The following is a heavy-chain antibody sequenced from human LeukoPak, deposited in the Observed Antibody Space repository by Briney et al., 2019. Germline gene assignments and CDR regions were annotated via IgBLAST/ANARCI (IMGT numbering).Heavy chain of an antibody. CDR2: MYYDGST. Sequence: SETLSLTCTVSGGSISSSSYYWGWIRQPPGKGLEWIGNMYYDGSTYYNPSLKSRLTISVDTSKNQFSLKLSSVTAADTAVYYRARLLGDSSGYYSPFNYWGQGTLVTVSS. J-gene: IGHJ4*02. V-gene: IGHV4-39*01. CDR1: GGSISSSSYY. CDR3: ARLLGDSSGYYSPFNY. D-gene: IGHD3-22*01.